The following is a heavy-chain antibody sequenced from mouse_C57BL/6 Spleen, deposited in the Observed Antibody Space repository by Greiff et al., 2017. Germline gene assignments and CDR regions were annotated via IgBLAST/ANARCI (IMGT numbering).Heavy chain of an antibody. CDR2: ISSGGSYT. D-gene: IGHD4-1*01. CDR3: ARHPSGTGYLDY. Sequence: EVKLVESGGDLVKPGGSLKLSCAASGFTFSSYGMSWVRQTPDKRLEWVATISSGGSYTYYPDSVKGRFTISRDNAKNTLYLQMSSLKSEDTAMDYCARHPSGTGYLDYWGQGTTLTVSS. CDR1: GFTFSSYG. J-gene: IGHJ2*01. V-gene: IGHV5-6*01.